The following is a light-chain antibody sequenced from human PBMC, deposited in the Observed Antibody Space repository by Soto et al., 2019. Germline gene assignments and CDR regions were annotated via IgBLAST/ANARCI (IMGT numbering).Light chain of an antibody. CDR2: EVS. CDR3: SSYAGSNNLGV. J-gene: IGLJ2*01. CDR1: SYDVGGYNY. Sequence: QCALTQPPSASGSPGQSVTISCTGTSYDVGGYNYVSWYQQHPGKAPKLMIYEVSKRPSGVPDRFSGSKSGNTASLTVSGLQAEDEADYYCSSYAGSNNLGVFGGGTKVTAL. V-gene: IGLV2-8*01.